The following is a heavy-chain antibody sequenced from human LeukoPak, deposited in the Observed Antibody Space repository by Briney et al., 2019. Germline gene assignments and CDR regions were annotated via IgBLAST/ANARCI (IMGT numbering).Heavy chain of an antibody. D-gene: IGHD3-22*01. J-gene: IGHJ4*02. CDR3: AKKRPMMVVVTGGYYFDY. CDR2: ISGSGGST. CDR1: GFTFSSYG. V-gene: IGHV3-23*01. Sequence: GGSLRLSCAASGFTFSSYGMNWVRQAPGKGLEWVSGISGSGGSTYYADSVKGRFTISRDNSKNTLYLQMNSLRAEDTAVYYCAKKRPMMVVVTGGYYFDYWGQGTLVTVSS.